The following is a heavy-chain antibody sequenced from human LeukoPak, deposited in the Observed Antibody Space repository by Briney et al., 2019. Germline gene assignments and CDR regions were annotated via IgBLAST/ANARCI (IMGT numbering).Heavy chain of an antibody. Sequence: SVKVSCRASGFTFTSSAVQWVRQARGQRLEWIGWIVVGSGNTNYAQKFQERVTITRDMSTSTAYMELSSLRSEDTAVYYCAADTLRYSSGWYNFDYWGQGTLVTVSS. V-gene: IGHV1-58*01. D-gene: IGHD6-19*01. CDR3: AADTLRYSSGWYNFDY. CDR1: GFTFTSSA. CDR2: IVVGSGNT. J-gene: IGHJ4*02.